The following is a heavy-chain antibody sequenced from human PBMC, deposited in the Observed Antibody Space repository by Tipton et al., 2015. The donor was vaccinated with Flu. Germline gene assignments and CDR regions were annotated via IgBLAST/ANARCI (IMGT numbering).Heavy chain of an antibody. D-gene: IGHD2-2*01. CDR1: GGTFSNYA. CDR2: ISPMFGTA. V-gene: IGHV1-69*01. J-gene: IGHJ4*02. CDR3: ARGGGPYCSSTSCYETDY. Sequence: QLVQSGAEVKKPGSSVKVSCKASGGTFSNYALNWVRQAPGQGLEWVGGISPMFGTANYAQKFQGRVTVNADESSSTAYMELSSLRSEDTAVYYCARGGGPYCSSTSCYETDYWGQGTLVTVSS.